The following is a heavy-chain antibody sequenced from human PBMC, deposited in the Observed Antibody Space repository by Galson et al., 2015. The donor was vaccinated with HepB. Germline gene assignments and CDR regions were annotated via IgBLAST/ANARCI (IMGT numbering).Heavy chain of an antibody. J-gene: IGHJ6*03. CDR2: IYSGGST. CDR1: GFTVSSTY. D-gene: IGHD5-18*01. V-gene: IGHV3-53*01. Sequence: LRLSCAASGFTVSSTYMSWVRQAPGRGLEWVSVIYSGGSTYYADSVKGRFTISRDNSKNTLYLQMNSLRAEDTAVYYCARGQLWYHYMDVWGKGTTVTVSS. CDR3: ARGQLWYHYMDV.